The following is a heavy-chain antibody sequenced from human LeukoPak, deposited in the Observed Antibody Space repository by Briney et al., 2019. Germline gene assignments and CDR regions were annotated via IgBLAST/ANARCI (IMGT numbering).Heavy chain of an antibody. J-gene: IGHJ4*02. CDR1: GFSFSRSW. D-gene: IGHD3-10*01. Sequence: GGSLRLSCAASGFSFSRSWMTWVRQARGKGLEWVANINQDGSEKYYVDSVQGRFTISRDNAKNSLDLQMSGLRAEDTAVYYCAKERGNYFDYWGQGTLVTVSS. V-gene: IGHV3-7*05. CDR3: AKERGNYFDY. CDR2: INQDGSEK.